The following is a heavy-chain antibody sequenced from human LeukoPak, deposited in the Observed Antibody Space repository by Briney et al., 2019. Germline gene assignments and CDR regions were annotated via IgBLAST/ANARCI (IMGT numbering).Heavy chain of an antibody. CDR3: ARDLTDCSGTSCCYYMDV. Sequence: PGGSLRLSCAASGFTLSDYWMSWVRQAPGKGLEWVANIRKDGSEKYYVDSVKGRFTISRDNAKNSLYLQMNSLRAENTAVYYCARDLTDCSGTSCCYYMDVWGKGTTVTVSS. D-gene: IGHD2-2*01. J-gene: IGHJ6*03. CDR2: IRKDGSEK. V-gene: IGHV3-7*01. CDR1: GFTLSDYW.